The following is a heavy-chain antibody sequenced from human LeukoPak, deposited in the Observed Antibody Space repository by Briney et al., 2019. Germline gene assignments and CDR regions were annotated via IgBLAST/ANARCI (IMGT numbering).Heavy chain of an antibody. J-gene: IGHJ4*02. CDR1: GGSSSSYY. Sequence: SETLSLTCTVSGGSSSSYYWSWIRQPPGKGLELIGYMYDSGSTNYNPSLKSRVTISVDTSKNQFSLRLNSVTAADTAVYYCARHGGSYTFDLWGQGVLVTVSS. CDR3: ARHGGSYTFDL. V-gene: IGHV4-59*01. D-gene: IGHD1-26*01. CDR2: MYDSGST.